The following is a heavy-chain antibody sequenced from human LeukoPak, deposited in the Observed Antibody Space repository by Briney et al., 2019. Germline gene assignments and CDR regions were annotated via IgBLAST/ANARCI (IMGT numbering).Heavy chain of an antibody. D-gene: IGHD3-3*01. V-gene: IGHV4-59*12. J-gene: IGHJ4*02. CDR1: GGSISSYY. CDR2: IYYSGST. CDR3: ARVVYYDFWSGYIPRYYFDY. Sequence: SETLSLTCTVSGGSISSYYWSWIRQPPGKGLEWIGYIYYSGSTYYNPSLKSRVTISVDTSKNQFSLKLSSVTAADTAVYYCARVVYYDFWSGYIPRYYFDYWGQGTLVTVSS.